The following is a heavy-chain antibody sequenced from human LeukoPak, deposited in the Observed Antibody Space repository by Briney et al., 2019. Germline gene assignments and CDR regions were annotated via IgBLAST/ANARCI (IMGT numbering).Heavy chain of an antibody. CDR1: GFTFSDYY. CDR3: ARALNYYNSSGYY. D-gene: IGHD3-22*01. J-gene: IGHJ4*02. V-gene: IGHV3-11*01. CDR2: ISSRGSTI. Sequence: GGSLRLSCAASGFTFSDYYMGWIRQAPGKGLEWVSYISSRGSTIYYADSVKGRFTISRDNAKNSLYLQMNSLRADDTAWEYCARALNYYNSSGYYRGQGTLVTVSS.